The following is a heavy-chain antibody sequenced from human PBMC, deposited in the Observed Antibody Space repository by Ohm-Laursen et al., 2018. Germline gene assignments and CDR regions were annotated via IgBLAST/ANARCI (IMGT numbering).Heavy chain of an antibody. CDR2: ITGSGDST. CDR1: GFTFSSYA. J-gene: IGHJ4*02. Sequence: SLRLSCSASGFTFSSYAMNWIRQAPGKGLEWVSGITGSGDSTYYADSVKGRFTISRDISKNTLYLQMNSLRAEDTAVYYCVKVWEYYFDNSGTFQYWGQGTLVTVSS. CDR3: VKVWEYYFDNSGTFQY. D-gene: IGHD3-22*01. V-gene: IGHV3-23*01.